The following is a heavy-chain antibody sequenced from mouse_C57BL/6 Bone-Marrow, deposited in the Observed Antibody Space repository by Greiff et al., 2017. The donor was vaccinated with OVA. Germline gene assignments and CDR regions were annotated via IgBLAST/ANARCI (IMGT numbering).Heavy chain of an antibody. V-gene: IGHV1-7*01. CDR2: INPSSGYT. D-gene: IGHD2-5*01. CDR1: GYTFTSYW. CDR3: ATDYSNYLFAY. J-gene: IGHJ3*01. Sequence: VQLKQSGAELAKPGASVKLSCKASGYTFTSYWMHWVKQRPGQGLEWIGYINPSSGYTKYNQKFKDKATLTADKSSSTAYMQLSSLTYEDSAVYYCATDYSNYLFAYWGQGTLVTVSA.